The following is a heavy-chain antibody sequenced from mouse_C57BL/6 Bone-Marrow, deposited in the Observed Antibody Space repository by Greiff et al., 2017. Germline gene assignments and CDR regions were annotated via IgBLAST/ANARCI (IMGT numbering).Heavy chain of an antibody. CDR2: IAPSDSYT. V-gene: IGHV1-59*01. J-gene: IGHJ4*01. CDR1: GYTFTSYW. Sequence: QVQLQQPGAELVRPGTSVKLSCKASGYTFTSYWMHWVKQRPGQGLEWIGVIAPSDSYTNYNQKFKGKTTLTVDTSSSTAYMQLSSLTSEDSAVYYCARGDDGSSFFYAMDYWGQGTSVTVSS. CDR3: ARGDDGSSFFYAMDY. D-gene: IGHD1-1*01.